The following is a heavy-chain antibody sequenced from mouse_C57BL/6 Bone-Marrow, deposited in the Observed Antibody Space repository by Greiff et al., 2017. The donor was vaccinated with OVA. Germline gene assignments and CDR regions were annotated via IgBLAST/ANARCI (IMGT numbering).Heavy chain of an antibody. V-gene: IGHV1-52*01. J-gene: IGHJ3*01. CDR2: IDPSDSET. CDR3: ARSHYGSFAY. CDR1: GYTFTSYW. Sequence: QVQLQQPGAELVRPGSSVKLSCKASGYTFTSYWMHWVKQRPIQGLEWIGNIDPSDSETHYNQKFKDKATLTVDKSSSTAYMQLSSLTSADSAVYYCARSHYGSFAYWGQGTLVTVSA. D-gene: IGHD1-1*01.